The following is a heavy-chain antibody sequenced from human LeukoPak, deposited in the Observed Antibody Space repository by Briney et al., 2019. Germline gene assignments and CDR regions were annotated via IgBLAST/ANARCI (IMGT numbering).Heavy chain of an antibody. CDR2: IYSSGST. D-gene: IGHD3-22*01. CDR3: ARDGDSSGYYSRPFDY. Sequence: SETLSLSCTVSGVSISGSYWSWIRQPAGKGLEWVGRIYSSGSTNYDPSLKSRATMSVDTSKNQFSLKLSSVTAADTAVYYCARDGDSSGYYSRPFDYWGQGTLVTVSS. V-gene: IGHV4-4*07. CDR1: GVSISGSY. J-gene: IGHJ4*02.